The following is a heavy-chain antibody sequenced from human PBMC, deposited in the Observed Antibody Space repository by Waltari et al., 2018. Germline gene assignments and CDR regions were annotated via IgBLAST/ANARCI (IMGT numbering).Heavy chain of an antibody. D-gene: IGHD7-27*01. CDR1: GFRFTPAW. CDR2: ITRQNDGATT. J-gene: IGHJ4*01. V-gene: IGHV3-15*01. Sequence: EVQMVESGGGSMKPGDSLRLSCVASGFRFTPAWLTWVRQAPGKGLECVGRITRQNDGATTDFAASLRGRFSISRDDSQNMVFLQMSSLRIEDTAVYYCTTLDAPWGGWGHGTLVTVSS. CDR3: TTLDAPWGG.